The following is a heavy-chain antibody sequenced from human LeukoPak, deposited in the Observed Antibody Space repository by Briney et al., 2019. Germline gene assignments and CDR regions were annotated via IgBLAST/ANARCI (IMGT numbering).Heavy chain of an antibody. CDR3: ASHVDSSGSGRAFDI. V-gene: IGHV1-69*04. CDR1: GGTFSSYA. CDR2: IIPILGIA. Sequence: RASVKVSCKASGGTFSSYAISWVRQAPGQGLEWMGRIIPILGIANYAQKFQGRVTITADKSTSTAYMELSSLRSEDTAVYYCASHVDSSGSGRAFDIWGQGTMVTVSS. D-gene: IGHD3-22*01. J-gene: IGHJ3*02.